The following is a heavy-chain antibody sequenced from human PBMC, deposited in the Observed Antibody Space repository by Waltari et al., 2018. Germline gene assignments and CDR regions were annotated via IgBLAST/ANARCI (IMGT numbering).Heavy chain of an antibody. CDR1: GFTFSSYG. J-gene: IGHJ4*02. Sequence: QVQLVESGGGVVQPGRSLRLSCAASGFTFSSYGMPWVRQAPGQGLEWVAVISYDGSNKYYADSVKGRFTISRDNSKNTLYLQMNSLRAEDTAVYYCAKDRPDSSSRQWEHFDYWGQGTLVTVSS. D-gene: IGHD6-13*01. CDR3: AKDRPDSSSRQWEHFDY. CDR2: ISYDGSNK. V-gene: IGHV3-30*18.